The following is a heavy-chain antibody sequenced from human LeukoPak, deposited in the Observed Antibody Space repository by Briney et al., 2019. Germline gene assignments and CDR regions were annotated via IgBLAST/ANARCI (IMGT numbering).Heavy chain of an antibody. CDR2: IIPILGIA. CDR1: GGTFSSYA. Sequence: SVKVSCKASGGTFSSYAITWVRQAPGQGLEWMGRIIPILGIANYAQKFQGRVTISADKSTSTAYMELSSLRSEDTAVYYCARDLYSGYEGNAFDIWGQGIMVTVSS. V-gene: IGHV1-69*04. J-gene: IGHJ3*02. CDR3: ARDLYSGYEGNAFDI. D-gene: IGHD5-12*01.